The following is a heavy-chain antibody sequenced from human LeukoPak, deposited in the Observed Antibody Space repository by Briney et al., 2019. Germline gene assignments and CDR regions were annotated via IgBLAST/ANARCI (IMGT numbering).Heavy chain of an antibody. V-gene: IGHV4-59*01. CDR1: GGSISSYY. Sequence: PSETLSLTCTVSGGSISSYYWSWIRQPPGKGLEWIGYIYYSGSTNYNPSLKSRVTISVDTSKNQFSLKLSSVTAADTAVYYCARDRGCFGSSTSCYDFYFDYWGQGTLVTVSS. J-gene: IGHJ4*02. CDR3: ARDRGCFGSSTSCYDFYFDY. D-gene: IGHD2-2*01. CDR2: IYYSGST.